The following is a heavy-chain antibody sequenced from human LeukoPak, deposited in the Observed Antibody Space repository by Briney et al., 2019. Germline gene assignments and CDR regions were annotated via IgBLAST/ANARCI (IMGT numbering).Heavy chain of an antibody. J-gene: IGHJ4*02. CDR3: ARGGNASWDY. Sequence: GGSLRLSCAASGFFFSNYWMSWVSQAPGKGLEWVANIKPDGTEKYYVDSLKGRFTISRDNTKNSLYLQMSSLRVEDTAVYYCARGGNASWDYWGQGALVTVSS. CDR2: IKPDGTEK. CDR1: GFFFSNYW. V-gene: IGHV3-7*01.